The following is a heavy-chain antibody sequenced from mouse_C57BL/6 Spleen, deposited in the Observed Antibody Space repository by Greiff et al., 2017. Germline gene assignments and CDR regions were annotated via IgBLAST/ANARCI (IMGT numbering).Heavy chain of an antibody. D-gene: IGHD2-1*01. J-gene: IGHJ4*01. CDR2: INPSSGYT. CDR3: AREEIYYGNLYAMDY. Sequence: VQLQQSGAELARPGASVKMSCKASGYTFTSYTMHWVKQRPGQGLEWIGYINPSSGYTKSNQKFKDKATLTADKSSSTAYMQLSSLTSEGSAVYDCAREEIYYGNLYAMDYWGQGTSVTVSS. V-gene: IGHV1-4*01. CDR1: GYTFTSYT.